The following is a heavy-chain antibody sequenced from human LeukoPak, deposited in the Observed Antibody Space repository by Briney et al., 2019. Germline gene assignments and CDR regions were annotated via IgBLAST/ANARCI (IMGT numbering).Heavy chain of an antibody. Sequence: PGGSLRLSCAASGFTFSGYAMSWVRQAPGKGLEWVSAISGSGGSTYYADSVKGRFTISRDNSKNTLYLQMNSLRAEDTAVYYCAKDADLGYDFWSGYFSFDYWGQGTLVTVSS. CDR1: GFTFSGYA. CDR2: ISGSGGST. V-gene: IGHV3-23*01. J-gene: IGHJ4*02. CDR3: AKDADLGYDFWSGYFSFDY. D-gene: IGHD3-3*01.